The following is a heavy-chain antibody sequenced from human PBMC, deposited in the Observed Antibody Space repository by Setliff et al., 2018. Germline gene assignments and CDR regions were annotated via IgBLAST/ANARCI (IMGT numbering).Heavy chain of an antibody. Sequence: SETLSLTCAVYGGSFNVYFWSWIRQPPGKGLEWIGEISHSGSTNYNPSLKSRVTMSVDKSKNQFSLKLYSVTAADTAVYYCRYWSGYYNNDYWGQGTLVTVSS. CDR3: RYWSGYYNNDY. J-gene: IGHJ4*02. CDR2: ISHSGST. V-gene: IGHV4-34*01. CDR1: GGSFNVYF. D-gene: IGHD3-3*01.